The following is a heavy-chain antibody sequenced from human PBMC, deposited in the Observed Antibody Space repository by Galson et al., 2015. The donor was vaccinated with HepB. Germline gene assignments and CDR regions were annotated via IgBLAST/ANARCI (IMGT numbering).Heavy chain of an antibody. V-gene: IGHV4-4*02. CDR1: GGSISSSNW. CDR3: ARDHGPTPGYSSGWSHPKN. Sequence: ETLSLTCAVSGGSISSSNWWSWVRQPPGKGLEWIGEIYHSGSTNYNPSLKSRVTISVDKSKNQFSLKLSSVTAADTAVYYCARDHGPTPGYSSGWSHPKNWGQGTLVTVSS. D-gene: IGHD6-19*01. CDR2: IYHSGST. J-gene: IGHJ4*02.